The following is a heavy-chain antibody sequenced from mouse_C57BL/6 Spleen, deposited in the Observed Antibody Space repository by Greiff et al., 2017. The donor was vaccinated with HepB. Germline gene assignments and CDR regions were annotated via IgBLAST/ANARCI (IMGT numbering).Heavy chain of an antibody. CDR3: ARSGGGNYGGYFDV. CDR2: INPNNGGT. Sequence: VQLKESGPELVKPGASVKIPCKASGYTFTDYNMDWVKQSHGKSLEWIGDINPNNGGTIYNQKFKGKATLTVDKSSSTAYMELRSLTSEDTAVYYSARSGGGNYGGYFDVWGTGTTVTVSS. J-gene: IGHJ1*03. CDR1: GYTFTDYN. V-gene: IGHV1-18*01. D-gene: IGHD1-1*01.